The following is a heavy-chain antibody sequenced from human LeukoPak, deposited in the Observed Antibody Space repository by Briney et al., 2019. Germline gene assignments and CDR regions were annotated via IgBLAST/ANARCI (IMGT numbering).Heavy chain of an antibody. Sequence: SETLSLTCAVYGGSFSGYYWSWIRQPPGKGLEWIGYIYYSGSTNYNPSLKSRVTISVDTSKNQFSLKLSSVTAADTAVYYCARHCSGGSCFTDDAFDIWGQGTMVTVSS. CDR3: ARHCSGGSCFTDDAFDI. D-gene: IGHD2-15*01. CDR2: IYYSGST. J-gene: IGHJ3*02. CDR1: GGSFSGYY. V-gene: IGHV4-59*08.